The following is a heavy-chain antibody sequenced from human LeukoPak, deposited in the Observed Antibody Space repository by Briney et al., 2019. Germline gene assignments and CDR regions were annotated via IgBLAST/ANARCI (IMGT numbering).Heavy chain of an antibody. D-gene: IGHD6-6*01. J-gene: IGHJ4*02. CDR3: ARDGQYSSSAGDFDY. CDR1: GFTFSSYA. Sequence: GGSLRLSCAASGFTFSSYAMTWVRQAPGKGLEWVSGISGRGSSTYHADSVKGRFTISRDNSKNTLYLQMNSLRAEDTAIYYCARDGQYSSSAGDFDYWGQGTLVTVSS. V-gene: IGHV3-23*01. CDR2: ISGRGSST.